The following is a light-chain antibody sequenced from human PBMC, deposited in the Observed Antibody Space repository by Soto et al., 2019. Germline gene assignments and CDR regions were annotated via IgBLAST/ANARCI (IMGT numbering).Light chain of an antibody. J-gene: IGKJ2*03. Sequence: EVVLTQSPGTLSLSPGERVTLSCRASQSVSSNHLAWYQFRPGQAPRLLIYGASRRATGIPDRFSGSGSGTDFTLTISRLEPEDFAVYYCQQYGSSLYSFGQGTKVEIK. V-gene: IGKV3-20*01. CDR3: QQYGSSLYS. CDR2: GAS. CDR1: QSVSSNH.